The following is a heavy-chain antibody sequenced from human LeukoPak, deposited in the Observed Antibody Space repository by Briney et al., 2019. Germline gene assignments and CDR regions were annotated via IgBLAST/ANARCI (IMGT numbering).Heavy chain of an antibody. CDR2: IRYDGSNK. CDR3: ARDSHYYDSSGYYSIPDY. D-gene: IGHD3-22*01. J-gene: IGHJ4*02. Sequence: GGSLRLSCAASGFTFSSYGMHWVRQAPGKGLEWVAFIRYDGSNKYYADSVKGRFTISRDNAKNSLYLQMNSLRAEDTAVYYCARDSHYYDSSGYYSIPDYWGQGTLVTVSS. V-gene: IGHV3-30*02. CDR1: GFTFSSYG.